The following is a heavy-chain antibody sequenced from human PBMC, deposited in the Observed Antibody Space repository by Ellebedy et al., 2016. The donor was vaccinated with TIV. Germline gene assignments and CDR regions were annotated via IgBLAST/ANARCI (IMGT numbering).Heavy chain of an antibody. D-gene: IGHD1-26*01. V-gene: IGHV1-18*04. J-gene: IGHJ4*02. CDR3: ARGGRSYPDY. CDR2: INPNNSDT. CDR1: GYTFSGYY. Sequence: ASVKVSCKASGYTFSGYYVHWVRQAPGQGLEWMGWINPNNSDTNYAQKLQGRVTMTTDTSTSTAYMELRSLRSDDTAVYYCARGGRSYPDYWGQGTLVTVSS.